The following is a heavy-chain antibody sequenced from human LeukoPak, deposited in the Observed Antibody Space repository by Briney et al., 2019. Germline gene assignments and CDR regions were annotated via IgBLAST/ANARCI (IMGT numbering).Heavy chain of an antibody. D-gene: IGHD3-22*01. CDR1: GGSISSYY. Sequence: TPSETLSLTCTVSGGSISSYYWSWIRQPAGKGLEWIGRIYTSGSTNYNPSLKSRVTISVDTSKNQFSLKLSSVTAANTAVYYCARTHYYDSSGYSIDAFHIWGQGTMVTVSS. CDR2: IYTSGST. CDR3: ARTHYYDSSGYSIDAFHI. J-gene: IGHJ3*02. V-gene: IGHV4-4*07.